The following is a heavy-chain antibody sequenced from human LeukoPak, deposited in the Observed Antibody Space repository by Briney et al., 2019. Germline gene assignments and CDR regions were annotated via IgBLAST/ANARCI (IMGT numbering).Heavy chain of an antibody. V-gene: IGHV4-59*12. CDR1: GGSISSYY. CDR3: ARDAGCSSTSCYAWFDP. Sequence: KPSETLSLTCTVSGGSISSYYWSWIRQPPGKGLEWIGYIYYSGSTYYNPSLKSRVTISVDTSKNQFSLKLSSVTAADTAVYYCARDAGCSSTSCYAWFDPWGQGTLVTVSS. D-gene: IGHD2-2*01. J-gene: IGHJ5*02. CDR2: IYYSGST.